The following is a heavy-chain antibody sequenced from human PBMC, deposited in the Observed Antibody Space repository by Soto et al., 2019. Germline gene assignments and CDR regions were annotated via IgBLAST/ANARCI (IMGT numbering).Heavy chain of an antibody. J-gene: IGHJ3*02. CDR1: GDSVSRNSAA. V-gene: IGHV6-1*01. CDR2: TYYRSKWYN. Sequence: PSQTLSLTCAVSGDSVSRNSAAWNWIRQSPSRGLEWLGRTYYRSKWYNDYAVSVKSRITINPDTSKNQFSLQLNSVTPEDTAVYYCARGSGTIYRQAFDIWGQGTMVTV. D-gene: IGHD3-10*01. CDR3: ARGSGTIYRQAFDI.